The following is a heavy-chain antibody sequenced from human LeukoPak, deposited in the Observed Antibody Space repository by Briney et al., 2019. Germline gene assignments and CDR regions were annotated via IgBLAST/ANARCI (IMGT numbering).Heavy chain of an antibody. Sequence: ASVKVSCKASGYTFTSYYMHWVRQAPGQGLEWMGIINPSGGSTSYAQKFQGRVTMTRDTSTSTVFMELSSLRSEDTAVYYCARVGSSGYYEFGPWGQGTLVTVSS. V-gene: IGHV1-46*01. J-gene: IGHJ5*02. D-gene: IGHD3-22*01. CDR2: INPSGGST. CDR1: GYTFTSYY. CDR3: ARVGSSGYYEFGP.